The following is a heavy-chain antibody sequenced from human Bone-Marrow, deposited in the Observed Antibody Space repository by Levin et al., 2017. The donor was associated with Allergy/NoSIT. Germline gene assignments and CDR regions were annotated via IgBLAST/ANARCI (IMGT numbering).Heavy chain of an antibody. J-gene: IGHJ4*02. Sequence: SETLSLTCGVYGGSFSDYYWSWIRQPPGKGLEWIGEINHSGSTNYNPSLTSRATISVDTSKNQVSLKLNPVAAAATAVYYCARGFWSGYYTWGLDYWGQGTLVTVSS. D-gene: IGHD3-3*01. V-gene: IGHV4-34*01. CDR3: ARGFWSGYYTWGLDY. CDR2: INHSGST. CDR1: GGSFSDYY.